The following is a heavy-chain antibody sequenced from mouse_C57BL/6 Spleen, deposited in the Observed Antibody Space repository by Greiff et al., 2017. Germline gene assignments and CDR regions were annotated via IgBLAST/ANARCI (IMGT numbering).Heavy chain of an antibody. Sequence: QVQLQQSGAELVKPGASVKLSCKASGYTFTSYWMHWVKQRPGQGLEWIGMIHPNSGSTNYNEKFKSKATLTVDKSSSTAYMQLSSLTSEDSAVYYCAREGAYYDYSYAMDYWGQGTSVTVSS. CDR2: IHPNSGST. CDR1: GYTFTSYW. J-gene: IGHJ4*01. CDR3: AREGAYYDYSYAMDY. D-gene: IGHD2-4*01. V-gene: IGHV1-64*01.